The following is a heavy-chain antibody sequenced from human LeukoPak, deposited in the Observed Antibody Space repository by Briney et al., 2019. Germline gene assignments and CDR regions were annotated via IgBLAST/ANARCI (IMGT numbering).Heavy chain of an antibody. V-gene: IGHV4-4*07. CDR1: GGSISSYY. Sequence: SETLSLTCTVSGGSISSYYWSWIRQPAGKGLEWIGRIYTSGSTNYNPSLKSRVTMSVDTSKNQFSLKLSSVTDADTAVYYCARADYYDILTGYYNDAFDIWGQGTMVTVSS. D-gene: IGHD3-9*01. J-gene: IGHJ3*02. CDR2: IYTSGST. CDR3: ARADYYDILTGYYNDAFDI.